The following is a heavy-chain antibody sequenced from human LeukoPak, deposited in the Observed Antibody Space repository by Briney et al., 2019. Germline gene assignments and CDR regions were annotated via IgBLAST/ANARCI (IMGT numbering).Heavy chain of an antibody. CDR1: GYTFTSCD. V-gene: IGHV1-8*01. Sequence: ASVKVSCKASGYTFTSCDINWVRQATGQGLEWMGWMNPNSGNTGYAQKFQGRVTMTRNTSISTAYMELGSLGSEDTAVYYCARPPGSGYSFDYWGQGTLVTVSS. CDR2: MNPNSGNT. CDR3: ARPPGSGYSFDY. J-gene: IGHJ4*02. D-gene: IGHD3-22*01.